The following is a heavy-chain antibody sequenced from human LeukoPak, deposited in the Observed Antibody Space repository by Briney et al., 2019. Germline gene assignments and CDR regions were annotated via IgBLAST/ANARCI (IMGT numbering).Heavy chain of an antibody. CDR2: ISGSGGST. CDR3: AKSIAVAGTPPYFDY. CDR1: GFTFSSYA. V-gene: IGHV3-23*01. J-gene: IGHJ4*02. Sequence: GGSLRLSCAASGFTFSSYAMSWFRQAPGKGLEWVSAISGSGGSTYYADSVKGRFTISRDNSKNTLYLQMNSLRAEDTAVYYCAKSIAVAGTPPYFDYWGQGTLVTVSS. D-gene: IGHD6-19*01.